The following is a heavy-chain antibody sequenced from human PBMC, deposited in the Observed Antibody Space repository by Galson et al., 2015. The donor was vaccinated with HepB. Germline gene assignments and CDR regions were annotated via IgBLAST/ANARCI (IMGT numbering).Heavy chain of an antibody. CDR1: GASISSGGYY. V-gene: IGHV4-31*03. D-gene: IGHD2-2*01. J-gene: IGHJ5*02. Sequence: TLSLTCTVSGASISSGGYYWNWIRQHPGKGLEWIGYIYYSGNTYYNPSLKSRVTMSLDTSDNQFSLRLSSVTAADTAVYYCARRSILGYCSSSSCLNWFDPWGQGTLVTVSS. CDR2: IYYSGNT. CDR3: ARRSILGYCSSSSCLNWFDP.